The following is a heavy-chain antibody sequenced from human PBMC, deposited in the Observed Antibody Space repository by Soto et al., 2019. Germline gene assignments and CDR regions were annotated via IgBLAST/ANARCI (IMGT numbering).Heavy chain of an antibody. J-gene: IGHJ6*02. Sequence: GGSLRLSCVASGFTFSTYSMNWVRQAPGKGLEWVSTIGTRSDIYYAESVKGRFTISRDNAKNSLSLQMNSLRVEDTAVYYCAREETAWPLAYGLDVWGQGTAVTVSS. CDR1: GFTFSTYS. D-gene: IGHD2-21*02. CDR2: IGTRSDI. V-gene: IGHV3-21*01. CDR3: AREETAWPLAYGLDV.